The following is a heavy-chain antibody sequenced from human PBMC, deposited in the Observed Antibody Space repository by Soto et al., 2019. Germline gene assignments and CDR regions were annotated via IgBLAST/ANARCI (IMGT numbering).Heavy chain of an antibody. V-gene: IGHV4-31*11. J-gene: IGHJ4*02. CDR1: GGSISRSGHY. CDR2: IYYSGST. D-gene: IGHD4-4*01. Sequence: PSETLSLTCAVSGGSISRSGHYWNWIRQLPGKGLEWIGYIYYSGSTYYNPSLKSRVIISVDTSENQFSLKLSSVTAADTAVYYCARLRTTVTDKIFDYRGQGALVTVSS. CDR3: ARLRTTVTDKIFDY.